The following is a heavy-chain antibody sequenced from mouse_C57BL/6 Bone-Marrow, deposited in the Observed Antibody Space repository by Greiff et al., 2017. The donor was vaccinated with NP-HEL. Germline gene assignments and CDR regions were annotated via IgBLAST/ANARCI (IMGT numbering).Heavy chain of an antibody. CDR2: INPNYGTT. D-gene: IGHD1-1*01. CDR1: GYSFTDYN. Sequence: EVQLQQSGPELVKPGASVKISCKASGYSFTDYNMNWVKQSNGQSLEWIGVINPNYGTTSYNQKFKGKATLTVDQSSSTAYMQLNSLTSEDYAVYYCARSDGSISYYYAMDYWGQGTSVTVSS. J-gene: IGHJ4*01. V-gene: IGHV1-39*01. CDR3: ARSDGSISYYYAMDY.